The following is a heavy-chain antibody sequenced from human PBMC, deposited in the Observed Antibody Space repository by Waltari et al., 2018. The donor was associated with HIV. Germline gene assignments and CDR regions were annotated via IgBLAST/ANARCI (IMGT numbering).Heavy chain of an antibody. Sequence: QVQLQESGPGLVKPSETLSLTCTVSGGSISSYYWSWIRQPPGKGLEWIGYIYYSGSANYTPSLKSRFTISVDTSKNQFSLKLSSVTAADTAVYYCASSKSPVVTNAFDIWGQGTMVTVSS. CDR1: GGSISSYY. J-gene: IGHJ3*02. V-gene: IGHV4-59*01. CDR2: IYYSGSA. CDR3: ASSKSPVVTNAFDI. D-gene: IGHD2-21*02.